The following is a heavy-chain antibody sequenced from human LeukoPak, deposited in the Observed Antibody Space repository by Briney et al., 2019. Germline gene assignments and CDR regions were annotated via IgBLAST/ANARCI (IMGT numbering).Heavy chain of an antibody. CDR3: ARDSSPNDSGSYQTLDY. D-gene: IGHD1-26*01. Sequence: GGSLRLSCAASGFTFSDYYMSWIRQAPGKGLEWVSYISSSGSTIYYADSVKCRFTISRDNAKNSLYLQMNSLRAEDTAVYYCARDSSPNDSGSYQTLDYWGQGTLVTVSS. CDR2: ISSSGSTI. V-gene: IGHV3-11*01. CDR1: GFTFSDYY. J-gene: IGHJ4*02.